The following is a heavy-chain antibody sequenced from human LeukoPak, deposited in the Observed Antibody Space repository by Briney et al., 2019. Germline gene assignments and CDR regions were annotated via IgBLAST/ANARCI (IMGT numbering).Heavy chain of an antibody. CDR3: ARDRNFPAYYFDF. CDR2: IWYDGSEK. D-gene: IGHD3-10*01. V-gene: IGHV3-33*01. Sequence: GGSLRLSCAASGFTFRNHGMHWVRQAPGKGLEWLAVIWYDGSEKYCADSVQGRFTVSRDNSKNALYLQLNSLGAEDTAVYYCARDRNFPAYYFDFWGQGALVTVSS. J-gene: IGHJ4*02. CDR1: GFTFRNHG.